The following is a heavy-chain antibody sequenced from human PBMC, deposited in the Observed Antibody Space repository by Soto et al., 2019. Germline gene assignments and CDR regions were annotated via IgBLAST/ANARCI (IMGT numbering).Heavy chain of an antibody. CDR2: SYYSGST. D-gene: IGHD4-17*01. J-gene: IGHJ5*02. Sequence: QVQLQESGPGLVKPSETLSLTCTVSGGSISSYYWSWIRQPPGKGLEWMGYSYYSGSTNYNPSLKSRVSITVATSKNQFSLKLSSVTAADTAVYCCARGGGGDYPRGGWFDPWGQGTLVTVSS. V-gene: IGHV4-59*01. CDR1: GGSISSYY. CDR3: ARGGGGDYPRGGWFDP.